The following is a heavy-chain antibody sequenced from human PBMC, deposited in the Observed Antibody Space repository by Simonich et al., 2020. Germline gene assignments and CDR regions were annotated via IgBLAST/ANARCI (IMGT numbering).Heavy chain of an antibody. V-gene: IGHV1-18*01. CDR2: SSAYNGNT. CDR3: ARDQGGRAAAATDY. CDR1: GYTFTSYG. J-gene: IGHJ4*02. D-gene: IGHD6-13*01. Sequence: QVQLVQSGAEVKKPGASVKVSCKASGYTFTSYGISGGGQAPGQGLEWMGWSSAYNGNTNYAQKLQGRVTMTTDTSTSTAYMELRSLRSDDTAVYYCARDQGGRAAAATDYWGQGTLVTVSS.